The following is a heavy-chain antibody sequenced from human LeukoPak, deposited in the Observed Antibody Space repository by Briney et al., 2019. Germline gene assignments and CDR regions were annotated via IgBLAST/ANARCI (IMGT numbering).Heavy chain of an antibody. V-gene: IGHV4-34*01. D-gene: IGHD6-13*01. J-gene: IGHJ4*02. CDR1: GFTFSDYY. CDR2: INHSGST. CDR3: ARAGLAAARTRPLDY. Sequence: GSLRLSCAASGFTFSDYYMSWIRQPPGKGLEWIGEINHSGSTNYNPSLKSRVTISVDTSKNQFSLKLSSVTAADTAVYYCARAGLAAARTRPLDYWGQGTLVTVSS.